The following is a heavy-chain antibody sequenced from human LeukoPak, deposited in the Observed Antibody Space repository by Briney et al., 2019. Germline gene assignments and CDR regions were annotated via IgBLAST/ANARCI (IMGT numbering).Heavy chain of an antibody. V-gene: IGHV4-30-4*01. CDR2: IYYSGST. CDR1: GGSISSGDYY. Sequence: PSETLSLTCTVSGGSISSGDYYWSWIRQPPGKGLGWIGYIYYSGSTYYNPSLKSRVTISVDTSKNQLSLKLSSVTAADTAVYYCARGDIVVVPAAPYFDYWGQGTLVTVSS. J-gene: IGHJ4*02. D-gene: IGHD2-2*01. CDR3: ARGDIVVVPAAPYFDY.